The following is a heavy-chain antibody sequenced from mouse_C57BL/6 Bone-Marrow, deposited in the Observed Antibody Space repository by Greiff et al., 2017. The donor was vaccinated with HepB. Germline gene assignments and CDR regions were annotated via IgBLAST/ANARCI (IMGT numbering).Heavy chain of an antibody. J-gene: IGHJ1*03. Sequence: EVQLQESGGGLVQPGGSMKLSCAASGFTFSDAWMDWVRQSPEKGLEWVAEIRNKANNHATYYAESVKGRFTISRDDSKSSVYLQMNSLRAEDTGIYYCTRRDYYGSSYGWYFDVWGTGTTVTVSS. V-gene: IGHV6-6*01. D-gene: IGHD1-1*01. CDR2: IRNKANNHAT. CDR3: TRRDYYGSSYGWYFDV. CDR1: GFTFSDAW.